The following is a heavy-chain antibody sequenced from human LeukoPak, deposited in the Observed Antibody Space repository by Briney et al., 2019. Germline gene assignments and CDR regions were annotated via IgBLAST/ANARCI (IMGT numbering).Heavy chain of an antibody. CDR1: GFTFSSYS. V-gene: IGHV3-48*01. J-gene: IGHJ4*02. CDR3: ASGPGWYAFDY. CDR2: ISSSSSTI. D-gene: IGHD6-19*01. Sequence: GGSLRLSCAASGFTFSSYSMNWVRQAPGKGLEWVSYISSSSSTIYYADSVKGRFTISRDNAKNSLYLQMNSLRAEDTAVYYCASGPGWYAFDYWGQGTLVTVSS.